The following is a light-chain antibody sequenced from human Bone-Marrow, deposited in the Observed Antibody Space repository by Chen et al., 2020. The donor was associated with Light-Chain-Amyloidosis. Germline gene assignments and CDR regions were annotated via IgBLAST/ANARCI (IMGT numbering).Light chain of an antibody. V-gene: IGLV3-25*03. CDR1: DLPTKY. CDR3: QSTDSSGTYEVI. Sequence: SYELTQPPSVSVSPGQTARITCSGDDLPTKYAYWYQQKPGQAPVLVIHRDTERPSGISERFSGSNSGTTATLTIRGVQAEDEADYHCQSTDSSGTYEVIFGGGTKLTVL. J-gene: IGLJ2*01. CDR2: RDT.